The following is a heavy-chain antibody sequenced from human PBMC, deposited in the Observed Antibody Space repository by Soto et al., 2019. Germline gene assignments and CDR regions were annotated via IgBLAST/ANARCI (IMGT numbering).Heavy chain of an antibody. D-gene: IGHD1-26*01. Sequence: ASVKVSCKASGFTFTNYAISWVRQAPGQGLEWMGWISGYNGNTSYAQKLEGRVTMSIDTSTSTAYMEVMGLRSDDTAVYYCARESRSYYSEITFWGQGTLVTVSS. J-gene: IGHJ4*02. CDR2: ISGYNGNT. CDR3: ARESRSYYSEITF. CDR1: GFTFTNYA. V-gene: IGHV1-18*01.